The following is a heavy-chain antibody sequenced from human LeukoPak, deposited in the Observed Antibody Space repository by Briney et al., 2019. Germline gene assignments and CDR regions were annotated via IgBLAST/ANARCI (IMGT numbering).Heavy chain of an antibody. Sequence: PGGSLRLSCAASGFTFSSYGMHWARQAPGKGLEWVAVIWYDGSNKYYADSVKGRFTISRDNSNNTLYLQMNSLRAEDMAVYYCATDEGNRWFDPWGQGTLVTVSS. CDR3: ATDEGNRWFDP. V-gene: IGHV3-33*01. J-gene: IGHJ5*02. CDR2: IWYDGSNK. D-gene: IGHD1-14*01. CDR1: GFTFSSYG.